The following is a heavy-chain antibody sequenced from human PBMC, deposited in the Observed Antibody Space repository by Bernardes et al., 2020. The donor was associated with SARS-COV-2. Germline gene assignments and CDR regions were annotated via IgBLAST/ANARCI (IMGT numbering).Heavy chain of an antibody. CDR1: WFSLSPSGVG. D-gene: IGHD3-10*01. CDR3: ARYYYLWFGELFYFDY. V-gene: IGHV2-5*02. CDR2: IYWDDDK. Sequence: SGYTLSKPTQPLTLTCPFSWFSLSPSGVGVGWIRQPPGKALEWLALIYWDDDKRYSPSLKSRLTITKDTSKNQVVLTMTNMDPVDTATYYCARYYYLWFGELFYFDYWGQGTLVTVSS. J-gene: IGHJ4*02.